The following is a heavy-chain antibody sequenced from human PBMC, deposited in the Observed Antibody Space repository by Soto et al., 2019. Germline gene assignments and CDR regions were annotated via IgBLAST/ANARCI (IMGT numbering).Heavy chain of an antibody. J-gene: IGHJ5*02. V-gene: IGHV1-46*01. D-gene: IGHD2-2*02. CDR3: ARDYPRLLYHEAVKGQNWFDP. CDR1: GYTFTSYY. CDR2: INPSGGST. Sequence: QVQLVQSGAEVKKPGASVKVSCKASGYTFTSYYMHWVRQAPGQGLEWMGIINPSGGSTSYAQKFQGRVTMTRDTSTSTVYMELSSLRSEDTAVYYCARDYPRLLYHEAVKGQNWFDPWGQGTLVTVSS.